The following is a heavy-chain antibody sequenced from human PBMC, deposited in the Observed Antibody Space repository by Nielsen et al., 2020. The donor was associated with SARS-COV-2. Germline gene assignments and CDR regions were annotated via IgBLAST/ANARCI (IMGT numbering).Heavy chain of an antibody. V-gene: IGHV1-69*13. CDR3: ATDRSYIAAAGILDY. J-gene: IGHJ4*02. Sequence: SVKVSCKASGGTFSSYAISWVRQPPGQGLEWMGGIIPIFGTANYAQKFQGRVTITADESTSTAYMELSSLRSEDTAVYYCATDRSYIAAAGILDYWGQGTLVTVSS. D-gene: IGHD6-13*01. CDR1: GGTFSSYA. CDR2: IIPIFGTA.